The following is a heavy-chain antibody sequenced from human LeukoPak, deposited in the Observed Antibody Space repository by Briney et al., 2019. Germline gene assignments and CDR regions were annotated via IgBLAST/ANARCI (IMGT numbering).Heavy chain of an antibody. CDR2: ISAYNGNT. CDR3: ATRIEYCSSTGCYRNGFDY. J-gene: IGHJ4*02. D-gene: IGHD2-2*02. CDR1: GYTFTSYG. V-gene: IGHV1-18*01. Sequence: GASVKVSCKASGYTFTSYGISWVRQAPGQGLEWMGWISAYNGNTNYAQKLQGRVTMTTDTSTSTAYMELRSLRSDDTAVYYCATRIEYCSSTGCYRNGFDYWGQGTLVTVSS.